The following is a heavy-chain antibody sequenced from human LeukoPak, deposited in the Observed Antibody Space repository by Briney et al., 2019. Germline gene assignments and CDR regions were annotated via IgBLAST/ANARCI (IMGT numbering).Heavy chain of an antibody. Sequence: SETLSLTCTVSGGSISSSSYYWGWIRQPPGKGLEWIGSIYYSGSTYYNPSLKSRVTISVDTSKNQFSLKLSSVTAADTAVYYGAAVRPGHTARDRGACGMGGQGT. CDR3: AAVRPGHTARDRGACGM. J-gene: IGHJ3*02. CDR2: IYYSGST. D-gene: IGHD5-18*01. CDR1: GGSISSSSYY. V-gene: IGHV4-39*01.